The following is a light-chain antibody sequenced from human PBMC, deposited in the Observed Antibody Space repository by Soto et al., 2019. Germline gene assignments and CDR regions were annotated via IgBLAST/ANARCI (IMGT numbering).Light chain of an antibody. CDR3: QQSYSTPRT. V-gene: IGKV1-39*01. CDR2: AAC. J-gene: IGKJ1*01. CDR1: QSISSY. Sequence: DIRMTKSTSSLSASVGDRVTITCRASQSISSYLNWYQQKPGKAPKLLIYAACSLQSGVPSRFSGSGSGTDFTLTISSLQPEDFATYYCQQSYSTPRTFGQGTRWIS.